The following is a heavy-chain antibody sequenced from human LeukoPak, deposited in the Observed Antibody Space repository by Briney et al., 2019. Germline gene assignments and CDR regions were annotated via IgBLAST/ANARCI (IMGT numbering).Heavy chain of an antibody. CDR3: VATVAGLFDY. D-gene: IGHD6-19*01. J-gene: IGHJ4*02. CDR1: GGSISSGDYY. Sequence: SETLSLTCTVSGGSISSGDYYWSWIRQPPRKGLEWIGYIYYSGSTYYNPSLKSRVTISVDTSKNQFSLKLSSVTAADTAVYYCVATVAGLFDYWGQGTLVTVSS. V-gene: IGHV4-30-4*01. CDR2: IYYSGST.